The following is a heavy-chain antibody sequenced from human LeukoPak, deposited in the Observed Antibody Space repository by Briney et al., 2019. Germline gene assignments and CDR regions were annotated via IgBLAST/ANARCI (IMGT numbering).Heavy chain of an antibody. CDR3: ARLGSTFDI. CDR2: IFYSGGS. V-gene: IGHV4-59*08. CDR1: AGSISSYY. Sequence: SETLSLTCTVSAGSISSYYWTWIRQPPGKGLEWIGYIFYSGGSNYNPSLKSRVTISVDTSKNHFFLKLSSVTAADTAVYYCARLGSTFDIWGQGTMVTVSS. J-gene: IGHJ3*02. D-gene: IGHD2-2*01.